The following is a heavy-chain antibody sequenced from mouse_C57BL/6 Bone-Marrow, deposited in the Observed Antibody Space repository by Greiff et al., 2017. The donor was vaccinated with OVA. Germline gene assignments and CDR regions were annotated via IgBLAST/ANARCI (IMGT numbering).Heavy chain of an antibody. CDR2: IDPSDSYT. CDR3: ARSNDY. CDR1: GYTFTSYW. D-gene: IGHD2-5*01. V-gene: IGHV1-69*01. Sequence: QVQLQQPGAELVMPGASVKLSCKASGYTFTSYWMHWVKQRPGQGLEWIGEIDPSDSYTNYTQKFKGKSTLTVDKSSSTAYMQLSSLTSEDAAVYYCARSNDYWGQGTTLTVSS. J-gene: IGHJ2*01.